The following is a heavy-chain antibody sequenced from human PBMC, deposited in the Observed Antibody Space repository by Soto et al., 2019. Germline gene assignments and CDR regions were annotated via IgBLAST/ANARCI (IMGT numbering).Heavy chain of an antibody. CDR1: GYTFTSYG. CDR3: ARPLTIFGVVPTGDWFDP. Sequence: GASVKVSCKASGYTFTSYGISWVRQAPGQGLEWMGWISAYNGNTNYAQKLQGRVTMTTDTSTSTAYMELRSLRSDDTAVYYCARPLTIFGVVPTGDWFDPWGQGTLVTVSS. V-gene: IGHV1-18*01. CDR2: ISAYNGNT. J-gene: IGHJ5*02. D-gene: IGHD3-3*01.